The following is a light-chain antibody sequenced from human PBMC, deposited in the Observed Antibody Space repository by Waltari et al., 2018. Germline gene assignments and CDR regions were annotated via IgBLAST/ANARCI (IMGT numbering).Light chain of an antibody. CDR1: ILAKTH. V-gene: IGLV3-27*01. CDR3: CSASDNNLVI. J-gene: IGLJ2*01. CDR2: QDN. Sequence: SYELTQPSSVSVSPGQTARITCSGDILAKTHARWFQQKPGQAPLLVIFQDNLRPSGIPERFAGSSSGTTVTLTISGAHVDDEADYHCCSASDNNLVIFGGGTKLTVL.